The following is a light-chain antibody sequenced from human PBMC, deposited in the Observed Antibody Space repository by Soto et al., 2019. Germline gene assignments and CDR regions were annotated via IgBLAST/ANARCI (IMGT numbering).Light chain of an antibody. CDR3: MQALQTPYT. CDR1: QSLLHSNGYNY. CDR2: LGS. Sequence: DIVMTQSPLSLPVTPGEPASISCRSSQSLLHSNGYNYLDWYLQKPGQSPQLLIYLGSNRASGGHDRFSGSGSRTDVTLKISRVEAEDVGVYYCMQALQTPYTFGQGTKLEIK. J-gene: IGKJ2*01. V-gene: IGKV2-28*01.